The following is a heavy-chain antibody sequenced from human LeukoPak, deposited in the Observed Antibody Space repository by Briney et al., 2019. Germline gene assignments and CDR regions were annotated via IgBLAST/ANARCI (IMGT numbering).Heavy chain of an antibody. D-gene: IGHD4-11*01. CDR3: ARVEYGNYVVLDY. Sequence: GASVKVSCKASGGTFSSYAISWVRQAPGQGLEWMGGIIPIFGTANYAQKFQGRVTITADESTSTAYMELSSLRSEDTAVYYCARVEYGNYVVLDYWGQGTLVTVSS. V-gene: IGHV1-69*01. CDR2: IIPIFGTA. J-gene: IGHJ4*02. CDR1: GGTFSSYA.